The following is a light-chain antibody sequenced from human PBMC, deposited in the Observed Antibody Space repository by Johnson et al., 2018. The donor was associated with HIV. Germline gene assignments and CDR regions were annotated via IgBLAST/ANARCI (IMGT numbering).Light chain of an antibody. Sequence: QSVLTQPPSVSAAPGQKVTISCSGSSSNIGNNYVSWYQQLPGTAPKLLIYENNMRPSGIPDRFSGSKSGTSATLGIAGLQTGDEADYYCGRWDDSLSTYVFGTGTKVTVL. CDR2: ENN. CDR3: GRWDDSLSTYV. V-gene: IGLV1-51*02. CDR1: SSNIGNNY. J-gene: IGLJ1*01.